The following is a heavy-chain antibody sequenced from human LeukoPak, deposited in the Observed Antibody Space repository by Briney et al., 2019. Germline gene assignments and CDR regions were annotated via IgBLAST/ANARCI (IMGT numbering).Heavy chain of an antibody. Sequence: PSETLSLTCTVSGGSITGYYWSWIRQPPGKGLEWIGYIFHSGTTSYNPSLKSRVTISIDTSRNQFSLKLTSVTAADTAIYYCARHYTRGWDLDYWGQGTLVTVSS. J-gene: IGHJ4*02. CDR3: ARHYTRGWDLDY. CDR1: GGSITGYY. CDR2: IFHSGTT. V-gene: IGHV4-59*08. D-gene: IGHD6-19*01.